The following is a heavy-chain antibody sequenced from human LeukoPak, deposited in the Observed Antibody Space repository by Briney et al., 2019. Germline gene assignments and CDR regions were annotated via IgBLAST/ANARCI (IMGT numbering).Heavy chain of an antibody. CDR2: IKQDGSEK. Sequence: PGGSLRLSCAASGFTFSSYWMHWVRQAPGKGLEWVANIKQDGSEKYYVDSVKGRFTISRDNAKNSLYLQMNSLRVEDTAVYFCARLRYRDFWSGNWKYYYHMDVWGKGTTVTVSS. V-gene: IGHV3-7*03. CDR3: ARLRYRDFWSGNWKYYYHMDV. D-gene: IGHD3-3*01. J-gene: IGHJ6*03. CDR1: GFTFSSYW.